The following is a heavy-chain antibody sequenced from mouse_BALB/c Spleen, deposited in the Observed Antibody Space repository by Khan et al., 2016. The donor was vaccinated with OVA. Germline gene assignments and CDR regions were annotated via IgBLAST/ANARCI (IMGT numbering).Heavy chain of an antibody. D-gene: IGHD1-1*01. CDR3: ARRVLRWYFDY. V-gene: IGHV1-7*01. CDR2: INPSTGYT. J-gene: IGHJ2*01. Sequence: QVQLQQSGAELAKPGASVKMSCKASGYTFINYWILWVKQRPGQGLEWIGYINPSTGYTEYNQNFKDKATLTADKSSNTAYMQLSSLTSEDSAVYYCARRVLRWYFDYWGQGTTLPVSS. CDR1: GYTFINYW.